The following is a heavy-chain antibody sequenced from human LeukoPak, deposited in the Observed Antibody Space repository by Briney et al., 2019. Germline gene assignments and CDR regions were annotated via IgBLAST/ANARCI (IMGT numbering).Heavy chain of an antibody. D-gene: IGHD3-3*01. V-gene: IGHV1-46*01. CDR2: INPSGGST. J-gene: IGHJ3*02. CDR3: ARDSGTIFGVVTFAFDI. Sequence: ASVKVSCKTSGYTFTTHDITWVRQAPGQGLEWMGIINPSGGSTSYAQKFQGRVTMTRDTSTSTVYMELSSLRSEDTAVYYCARDSGTIFGVVTFAFDIWGQGTMVTVSS. CDR1: GYTFTTHD.